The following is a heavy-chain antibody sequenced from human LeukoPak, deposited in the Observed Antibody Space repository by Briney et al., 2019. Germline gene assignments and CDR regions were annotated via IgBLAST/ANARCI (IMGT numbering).Heavy chain of an antibody. D-gene: IGHD2-15*01. CDR2: ISAYNGKT. J-gene: IGHJ2*01. Sequence: ASVKVSCKASGYTFTRYGISWVRQAPGQGLEWMGWISAYNGKTNYAQKLQGRVTMTTDTSTSTAYMELRSLRSDDTAMYNCARIDCSGGRCYAKIDWYFDLWGRGTLVTVSS. V-gene: IGHV1-18*01. CDR3: ARIDCSGGRCYAKIDWYFDL. CDR1: GYTFTRYG.